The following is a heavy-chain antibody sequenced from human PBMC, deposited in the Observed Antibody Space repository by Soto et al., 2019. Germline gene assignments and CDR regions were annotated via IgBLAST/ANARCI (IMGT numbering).Heavy chain of an antibody. Sequence: RGEALKISYEGSGYSFTSDSNGWVRQIAVKGLEWMGIIYPGDSDTRYSPSFQGQVTISADKSISTAYLQWSSLKASDTAMYYCARHSPYRSLDGYYYDRMDVWGQGTTVTVSS. CDR3: ARHSPYRSLDGYYYDRMDV. J-gene: IGHJ6*02. CDR2: IYPGDSDT. V-gene: IGHV5-51*01. CDR1: GYSFTSDS. D-gene: IGHD1-1*01.